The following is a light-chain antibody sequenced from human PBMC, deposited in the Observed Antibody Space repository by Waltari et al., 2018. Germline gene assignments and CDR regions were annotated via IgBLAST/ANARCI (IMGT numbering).Light chain of an antibody. CDR3: MQGVRPWT. CDR1: QTLLHTDGNVY. CDR2: QVA. V-gene: IGKV2-30*02. Sequence: LVMNQSPVTLAVTPGQSASISCTSRQTLLHTDGNVYLNWFHQSPGQSPRRRIYQVAKRDSAVPDRFRGRGSHTDFTLTITRVEAEDVGVYFCMQGVRPWTFGPGTRVEIK. J-gene: IGKJ1*01.